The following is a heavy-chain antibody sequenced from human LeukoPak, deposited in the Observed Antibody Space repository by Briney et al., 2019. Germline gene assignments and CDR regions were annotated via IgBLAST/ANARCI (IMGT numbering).Heavy chain of an antibody. V-gene: IGHV3-21*01. CDR3: ARARLQPPSDDP. J-gene: IGHJ5*02. D-gene: IGHD4-4*01. CDR2: ISSSSSYI. Sequence: PGGSLRLSCAASGFTVSSNYMSWVRQAPGKGLEWVSSISSSSSYIYYADSVKGRFTISRDNAKNSLYLQMNSLRAEDTAVYYCARARLQPPSDDPWGQGTLVTVSS. CDR1: GFTVSSNY.